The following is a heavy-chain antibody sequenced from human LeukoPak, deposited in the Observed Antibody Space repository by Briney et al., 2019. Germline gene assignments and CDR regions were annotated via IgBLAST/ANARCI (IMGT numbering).Heavy chain of an antibody. CDR1: GYTFNNYY. D-gene: IGHD3-22*01. CDR3: ARGSSYYDSVGFAVY. Sequence: ASVKVSCKASGYTFNNYYMHWVRQAPGQGLEWVGIINPSGGSTNYALKFRGRVTMTRDTSTSTVYMELSSLRSDDTAVYYCARGSSYYDSVGFAVYWGQGTLVTVSS. J-gene: IGHJ4*02. V-gene: IGHV1-46*02. CDR2: INPSGGST.